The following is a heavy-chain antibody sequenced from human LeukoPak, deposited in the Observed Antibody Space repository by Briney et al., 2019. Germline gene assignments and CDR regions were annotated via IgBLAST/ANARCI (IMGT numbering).Heavy chain of an antibody. CDR1: GGSISSYY. J-gene: IGHJ6*03. D-gene: IGHD3-10*01. CDR3: ARDRRRTGSYYTTLYMDV. V-gene: IGHV4-59*01. Sequence: SETLSLTCTVSGGSISSYYWSWLRQPPGKGLEWIGYIYYSGSTNYNPSLKSRVTISVDTSKNQFSLKLSSVTAADTAVYYCARDRRRTGSYYTTLYMDVWGKGTTVTVSS. CDR2: IYYSGST.